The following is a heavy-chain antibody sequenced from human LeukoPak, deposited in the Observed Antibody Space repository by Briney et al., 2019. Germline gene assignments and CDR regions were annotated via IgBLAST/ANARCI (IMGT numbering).Heavy chain of an antibody. CDR2: ISSSGSTI. V-gene: IGHV3-48*03. CDR1: GFTFSSYE. D-gene: IGHD1-26*01. CDR3: ASATDPGVGATPFDY. J-gene: IGHJ4*02. Sequence: GGSLRLSCAASGFTFSSYEMNWVRQAPGKGLEWVSYISSSGSTIYYADSAKGRFTISRDNAKNSLYLQMNSLRAEDTAVYYCASATDPGVGATPFDYWGQGTLVTVSS.